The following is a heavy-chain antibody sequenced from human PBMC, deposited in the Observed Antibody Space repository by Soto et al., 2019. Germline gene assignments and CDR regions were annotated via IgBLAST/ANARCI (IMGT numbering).Heavy chain of an antibody. D-gene: IGHD6-13*01. J-gene: IGHJ4*02. CDR3: NRGQQLPHFDY. CDR1: GGSFSGYY. Sequence: SETLSLTCAVYGGSFSGYYWSWIRQPPGKGLEWIGEINHSGSTNYNPALKSRVTISVDTSKNQFSLKLSSVTAAATAVYYCNRGQQLPHFDYWGQGTLVTVSS. V-gene: IGHV4-34*01. CDR2: INHSGST.